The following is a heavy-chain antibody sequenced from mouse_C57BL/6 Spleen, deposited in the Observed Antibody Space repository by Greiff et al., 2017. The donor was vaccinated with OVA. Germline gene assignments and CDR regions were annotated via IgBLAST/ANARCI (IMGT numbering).Heavy chain of an antibody. CDR2: IYPSDSET. J-gene: IGHJ2*01. V-gene: IGHV1-61*01. D-gene: IGHD1-3*01. Sequence: QVQLQQPGAELVRPGSSVKLSCKASGYTFTSYWMDWVKQRPGQGLEWIGNIYPSDSETHYNPKFTDKATLTVDKSSSPAFIQLRRLPSEDSAVSYCARGEVGRDGDDWGQGTTRTVAS. CDR3: ARGEVGRDGDD. CDR1: GYTFTSYW.